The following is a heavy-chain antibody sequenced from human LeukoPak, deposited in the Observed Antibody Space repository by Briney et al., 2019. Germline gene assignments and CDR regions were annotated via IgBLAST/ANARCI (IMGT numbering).Heavy chain of an antibody. V-gene: IGHV4-4*07. Sequence: ETLSLTCTVSGGSISSYYWSWIRQPAGKGLEWIGRIYTSGSTNYNPSLKSRVTISVDKSKNQFSLKLSSVTAADTAVYYCAREITIFGVVINYYYYMDVWGKGTTVTVSS. CDR1: GGSISSYY. J-gene: IGHJ6*03. D-gene: IGHD3-3*01. CDR3: AREITIFGVVINYYYYMDV. CDR2: IYTSGST.